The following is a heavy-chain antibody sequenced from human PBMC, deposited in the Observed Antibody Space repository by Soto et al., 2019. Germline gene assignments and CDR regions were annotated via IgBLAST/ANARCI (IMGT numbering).Heavy chain of an antibody. CDR1: GYTFTSYG. V-gene: IGHV1-18*01. Sequence: QVQLVQSGAEVKKPGASVKVSCKASGYTFTSYGISWVRQAPGQGLEWMGWISAYNGNTNYAQKLQGRVTMTTDTSTSTAYMELRSLRSDDTAVYYCARVLISVGVMGQLGFRFDYWGQGTLVTVSS. D-gene: IGHD6-13*01. J-gene: IGHJ4*02. CDR2: ISAYNGNT. CDR3: ARVLISVGVMGQLGFRFDY.